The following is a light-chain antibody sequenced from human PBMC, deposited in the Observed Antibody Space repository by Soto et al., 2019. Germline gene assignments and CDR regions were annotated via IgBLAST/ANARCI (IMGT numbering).Light chain of an antibody. V-gene: IGKV3-11*01. CDR3: HQRQSWPRT. CDR1: QAVNTR. CDR2: LAS. J-gene: IGKJ1*01. Sequence: EXVLTQSPATLSSFPGDRVTLSCRASQAVNTRLAWYQHKPGQAPRLLIYLASNRAAGVPARFSGSGSGTDFTLTISNVEPEDFAVYYCHQRQSWPRTFGQGTKVDIK.